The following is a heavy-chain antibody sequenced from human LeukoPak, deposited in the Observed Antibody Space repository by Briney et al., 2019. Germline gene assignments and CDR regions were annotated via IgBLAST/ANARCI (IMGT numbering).Heavy chain of an antibody. J-gene: IGHJ2*01. D-gene: IGHD1-26*01. CDR1: GFTFSNYA. CDR2: ISGSGVST. Sequence: GGSLSLSCAASGFTFSNYAMNWVRQAPGKGLEWVSGISGSGVSTYYKDSAKGRFTISRATSKDTLYLQMNSPRAEDTAVYYCAKRAMWDLYWYFDLWGRGTLVTVSS. CDR3: AKRAMWDLYWYFDL. V-gene: IGHV3-23*01.